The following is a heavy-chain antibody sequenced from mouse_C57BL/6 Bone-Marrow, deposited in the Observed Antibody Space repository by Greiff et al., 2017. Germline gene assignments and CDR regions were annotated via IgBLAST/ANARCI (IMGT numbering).Heavy chain of an antibody. Sequence: LVESGAELVKPGASVKLSCTASGFNIKDYYMHWVKQRTEQGLEWIGRIDPEDGETKDAPKFQGKATITADTSSNTAYLQLSSLTSEYAAVYYCSLRYFDVWDRGTAVTVTS. V-gene: IGHV14-2*01. J-gene: IGHJ1*03. CDR1: GFNIKDYY. CDR2: IDPEDGET. CDR3: SLRYFDV.